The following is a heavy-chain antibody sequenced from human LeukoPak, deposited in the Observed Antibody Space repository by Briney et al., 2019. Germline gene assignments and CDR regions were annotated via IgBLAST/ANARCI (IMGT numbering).Heavy chain of an antibody. V-gene: IGHV4-39*07. CDR1: GGSISSTYYN. CDR2: INYSGST. CDR3: ARVGGYSYGPYYYYYGMDV. J-gene: IGHJ6*02. D-gene: IGHD5-18*01. Sequence: SETLSLTCSVSGGSISSTYYNWGWIRQPPGKGLEWIGSINYSGSTYYNPSLKSRVTISLDTSKNQFSLKLSSVTAADTAVYYCARVGGYSYGPYYYYYGMDVWGQGTTVTVSS.